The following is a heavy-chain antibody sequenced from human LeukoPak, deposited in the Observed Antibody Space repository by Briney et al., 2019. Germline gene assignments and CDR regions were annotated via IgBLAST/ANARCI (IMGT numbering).Heavy chain of an antibody. CDR3: LGYCSGNNCYSGGY. J-gene: IGHJ4*02. V-gene: IGHV3-23*01. D-gene: IGHD2-15*01. CDR2: ISGSGGST. Sequence: PGGSLRLSCAASGFTFSSYAMSWARQAPGKGLEWVSAISGSGGSTYYADSVKGRFTISRDNSKNPQSLQMNSLRAEDTAVYYCLGYCSGNNCYSGGYWGQGTLVTVSS. CDR1: GFTFSSYA.